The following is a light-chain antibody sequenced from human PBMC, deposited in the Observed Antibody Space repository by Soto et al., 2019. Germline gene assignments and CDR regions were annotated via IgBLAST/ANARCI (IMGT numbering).Light chain of an antibody. V-gene: IGLV2-14*01. CDR2: EVS. CDR1: SSDVGDYNY. CDR3: CSYRSSSLYV. Sequence: QSALTQPASVSGSPGQSITISCTGTSSDVGDYNYVSWYQQHPGKAPKVMIYEVSHRPSGVSNRFSGSKSGNTASLTISGLQAEDEDDYYCCSYRSSSLYVFGPGTKLTVL. J-gene: IGLJ1*01.